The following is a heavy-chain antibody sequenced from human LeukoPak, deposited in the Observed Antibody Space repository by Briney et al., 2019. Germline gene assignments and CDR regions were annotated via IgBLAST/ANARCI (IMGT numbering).Heavy chain of an antibody. J-gene: IGHJ4*02. CDR3: ARDLHYYGSGSYLFPLGY. CDR2: ISSSSSYI. V-gene: IGHV3-21*01. CDR1: GFTFGSYS. Sequence: PGGSLRLSCAASGFTFGSYSMNWVRQAPGKGLEWVSSISSSSSYIYYADSVKGRFTIPRDNAKNSLYLQMNSLRAEDTAVYYCARDLHYYGSGSYLFPLGYWGREPWSPSPQ. D-gene: IGHD3-10*01.